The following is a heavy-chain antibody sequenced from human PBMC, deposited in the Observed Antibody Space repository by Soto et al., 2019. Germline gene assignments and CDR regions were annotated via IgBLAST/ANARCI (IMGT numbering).Heavy chain of an antibody. CDR1: GFTFSNGW. Sequence: EVQLVESGGGLVKPGGSLRLSCAASGFTFSNGWMSWVRQAPGKGLEWVGRIKGRIAGGTTDYSAPVKGRFSISRDDSKDMLYLQMNSLITEDTAVSYCTTDSTQTFCDGGPCYSVHTIIHDSWGQGTLVSVSS. CDR3: TTDSTQTFCDGGPCYSVHTIIHDS. J-gene: IGHJ5*01. D-gene: IGHD2-15*01. V-gene: IGHV3-15*01. CDR2: IKGRIAGGTT.